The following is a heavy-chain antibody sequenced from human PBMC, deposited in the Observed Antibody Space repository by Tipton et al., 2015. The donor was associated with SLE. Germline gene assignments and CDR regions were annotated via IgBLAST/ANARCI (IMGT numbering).Heavy chain of an antibody. D-gene: IGHD2-2*01. J-gene: IGHJ1*01. Sequence: TLSLTCTVSGGSISSGGYYWSWIRQPPGKGLEWIGYIYYSGSTNYNPSLKSRVTISVDTSKNQFALKLSSVTAADTAVYHCARETPGYCSSTSCYEYFQHWGQGTLVTVSS. CDR2: IYYSGST. CDR3: ARETPGYCSSTSCYEYFQH. V-gene: IGHV4-61*08. CDR1: GGSISSGGYY.